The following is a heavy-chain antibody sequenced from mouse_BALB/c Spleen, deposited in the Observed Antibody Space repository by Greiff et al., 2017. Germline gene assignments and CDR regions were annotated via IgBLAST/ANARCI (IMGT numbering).Heavy chain of an antibody. Sequence: VQLQESGAELVKPGASVKLSCKASGYTFTEYIIHWVKQRSGQGLEWIGWFYPGSGSIKYNEKFKDKATLTADKSSSTVYMELSRLTSEDSAVYFCARHEDFYYDGYYAWFAYWGQGTLVTVSA. J-gene: IGHJ3*01. CDR2: FYPGSGSI. V-gene: IGHV1-62-2*01. CDR3: ARHEDFYYDGYYAWFAY. D-gene: IGHD2-3*01. CDR1: GYTFTEYI.